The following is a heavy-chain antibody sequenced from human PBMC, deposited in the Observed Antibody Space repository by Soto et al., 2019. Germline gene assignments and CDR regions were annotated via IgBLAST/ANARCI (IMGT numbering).Heavy chain of an antibody. J-gene: IGHJ3*02. D-gene: IGHD3-9*01. Sequence: TLSLTCTVSGGSISSGGYYWSWIRQHPGKGLEWIGYIYYSGSTYYNPSLKSRVTISVGTSKNQFSLKLSSVTAADTAVYYCARASPTGPPSSFDIWGQGTMVTVSS. CDR3: ARASPTGPPSSFDI. CDR1: GGSISSGGYY. V-gene: IGHV4-31*03. CDR2: IYYSGST.